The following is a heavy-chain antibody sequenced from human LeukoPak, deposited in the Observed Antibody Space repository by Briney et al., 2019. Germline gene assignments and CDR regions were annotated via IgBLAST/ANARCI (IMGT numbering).Heavy chain of an antibody. J-gene: IGHJ5*02. CDR2: FDPEDGET. CDR3: ATERVVDTAMVTRRWWFDP. CDR1: GYTLTELS. V-gene: IGHV1-24*01. Sequence: ASVKVSCKVSGYTLTELSMHWVRQAPGKGREWMGGFDPEDGETIYAQKFQGRVTMTEDTSTDTAYMELSSLRSEDTAVYYCATERVVDTAMVTRRWWFDPWGQGTLVTVSS. D-gene: IGHD5-18*01.